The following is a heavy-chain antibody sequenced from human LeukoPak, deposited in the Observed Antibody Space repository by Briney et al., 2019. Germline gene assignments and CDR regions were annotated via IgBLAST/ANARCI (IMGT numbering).Heavy chain of an antibody. J-gene: IGHJ2*01. Sequence: PSQTLSLTCTVSGGSISSGGYYWSWIRQHPGKGLEWIGYIYYSGSTYYNPSLKSRVTMSVDTSKNQFSLKLSSVTAADTAVYYCARESHFWSGYYTYWYFDLWGRGTLVTVSS. V-gene: IGHV4-31*03. CDR2: IYYSGST. CDR3: ARESHFWSGYYTYWYFDL. CDR1: GGSISSGGYY. D-gene: IGHD3-3*02.